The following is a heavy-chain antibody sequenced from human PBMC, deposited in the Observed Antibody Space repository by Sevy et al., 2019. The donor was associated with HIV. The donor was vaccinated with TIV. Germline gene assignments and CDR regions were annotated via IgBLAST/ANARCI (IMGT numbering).Heavy chain of an antibody. D-gene: IGHD3-22*01. CDR1: EFAFSDYW. J-gene: IGHJ3*02. CDR3: ARDRDYYDSSGYNSDVFDI. Sequence: GGSLRLPCAVSEFAFSDYWMHWVRQAPGKGLGWVSSINREGNFTNYADSVKGRFTISRDNANYSLYLQMNSLSAEDTAVYYCARDRDYYDSSGYNSDVFDIWGQGTMVTVSS. V-gene: IGHV3-74*01. CDR2: INREGNFT.